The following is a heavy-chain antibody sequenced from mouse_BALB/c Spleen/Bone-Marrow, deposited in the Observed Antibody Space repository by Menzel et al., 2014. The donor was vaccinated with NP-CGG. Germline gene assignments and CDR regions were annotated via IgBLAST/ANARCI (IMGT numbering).Heavy chain of an antibody. V-gene: IGHV5-17*02. D-gene: IGHD2-3*01. CDR1: GFTFSSFG. CDR3: GRWEGYYKAMDY. J-gene: IGHJ4*01. Sequence: EVHLVESGGGLVQPGGSRKLSCAASGFTFSSFGMHWVRQAPEKGLEWVAYISSGSSTIYYADTAKGRFTIPRDNPKNPLFQQKTSVRSEDKAMDYCGRWEGYYKAMDYWGQGTSVTVSS. CDR2: ISSGSSTI.